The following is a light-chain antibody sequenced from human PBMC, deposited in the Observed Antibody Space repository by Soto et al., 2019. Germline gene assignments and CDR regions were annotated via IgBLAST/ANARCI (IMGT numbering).Light chain of an antibody. CDR3: QQYNSYPYT. J-gene: IGKJ2*01. CDR2: DAS. CDR1: QSISSW. Sequence: DIQMTQSPSTLSASVGDRVTITCRASQSISSWLAWYQQKPGKAPKFLIYDASSLESGVPSRFSGSGSGTEFTLTISSLQPDDFATYYRQQYNSYPYTFGQGTKLEIK. V-gene: IGKV1-5*01.